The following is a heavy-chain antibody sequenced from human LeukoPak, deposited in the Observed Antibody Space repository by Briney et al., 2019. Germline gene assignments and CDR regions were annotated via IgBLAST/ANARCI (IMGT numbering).Heavy chain of an antibody. Sequence: SVKVSCKASGYTFTSYGFSWVRQAPGQGLEWMGGIIPIFGTANYAQKFQGRVTITADKSTSTAYMELSSLRSEDTAVYYCARGGYYDSSGYPILSTAGFDYWGQGTLVTVSS. CDR3: ARGGYYDSSGYPILSTAGFDY. V-gene: IGHV1-69*06. CDR2: IIPIFGTA. D-gene: IGHD3-22*01. CDR1: GYTFTSYG. J-gene: IGHJ4*02.